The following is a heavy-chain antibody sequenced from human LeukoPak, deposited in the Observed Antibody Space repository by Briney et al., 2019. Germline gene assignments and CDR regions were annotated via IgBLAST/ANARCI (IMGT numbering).Heavy chain of an antibody. J-gene: IGHJ4*02. CDR2: IRYDGSNK. CDR3: AKELTIVVVPAAEKALDY. Sequence: PGGSLRLSCAASGFTSSSYGMHWVRQAPGKGLEWVAFIRYDGSNKYYADSVKGRFTISRDNSKNTLYLQMNSLRAEDTAVYYCAKELTIVVVPAAEKALDYWGQGTLVTVSS. V-gene: IGHV3-30*02. D-gene: IGHD2-2*01. CDR1: GFTSSSYG.